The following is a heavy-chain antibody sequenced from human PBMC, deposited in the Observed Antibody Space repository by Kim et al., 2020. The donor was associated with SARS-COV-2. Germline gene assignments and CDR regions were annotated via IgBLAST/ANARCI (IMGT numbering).Heavy chain of an antibody. CDR1: GYSFTSYW. J-gene: IGHJ5*02. CDR3: ARGDTSMITFGGVIVNWFDP. CDR2: IYPGDSDT. D-gene: IGHD3-16*02. V-gene: IGHV5-51*01. Sequence: GESLKISCKGSGYSFTSYWIGWVRQMPGKGLEWMGIIYPGDSDTRYSPSFQGQVTISADKSISTAYLQWSSLKASDTAMYYCARGDTSMITFGGVIVNWFDPWGQGTLVTVSS.